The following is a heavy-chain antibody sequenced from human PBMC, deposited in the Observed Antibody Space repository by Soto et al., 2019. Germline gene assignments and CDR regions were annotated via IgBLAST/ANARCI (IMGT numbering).Heavy chain of an antibody. CDR3: ASEAWHVVVPAAIHYYYYHGMDV. CDR2: ISPYNGNT. J-gene: IGHJ6*02. CDR1: GYAFTSYD. Sequence: GASVKVSCKASGYAFTSYDISWVRQSPGQGLEWMGWISPYNGNTNYAQKLQGRVTMTTDTSTSTAYMELRSLRSDDTAVYYCASEAWHVVVPAAIHYYYYHGMDVWGQGTTVTVSS. V-gene: IGHV1-18*01. D-gene: IGHD2-2*01.